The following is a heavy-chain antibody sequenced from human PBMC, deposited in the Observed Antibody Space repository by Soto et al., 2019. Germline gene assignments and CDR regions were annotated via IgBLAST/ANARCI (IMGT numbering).Heavy chain of an antibody. Sequence: EVQLVESGGGLVHPGGSLGLSCAASGFTFSTYWMSWVRQAPGKGLEWVANIRQDGSDIYYVDSVKGRLTISRDNAKNALYLQMNSLRAEDTAVYYCARNPGSFDYWGQGTLVTVSS. CDR2: IRQDGSDI. CDR3: ARNPGSFDY. CDR1: GFTFSTYW. V-gene: IGHV3-7*01. J-gene: IGHJ4*02.